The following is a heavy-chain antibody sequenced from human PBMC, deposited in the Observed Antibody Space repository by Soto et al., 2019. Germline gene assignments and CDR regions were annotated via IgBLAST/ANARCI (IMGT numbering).Heavy chain of an antibody. Sequence: SVKVTCKASGGAFGSYAISWVRQAPGQGLEWMGGIIPIFGTANYAQKFQGRVTITADESTSTAYMELSSLRSEDTAVYYCARATTVVPPHFDYWGQGTLVTVSS. V-gene: IGHV1-69*13. CDR2: IIPIFGTA. D-gene: IGHD4-17*01. CDR1: GGAFGSYA. J-gene: IGHJ4*02. CDR3: ARATTVVPPHFDY.